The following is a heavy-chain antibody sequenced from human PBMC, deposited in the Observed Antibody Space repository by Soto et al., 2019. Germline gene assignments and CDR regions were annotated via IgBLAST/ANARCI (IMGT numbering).Heavy chain of an antibody. CDR3: AYRQEYRGSWDSGWLDP. CDR1: GFSLTTSGVG. Sequence: SGPTLVNPTQTLTLACAFSGFSLTTSGVGVGWIRQPPGKALEWLAFIYWDDDKRYSPSLRTRLTIFKDTSKNLVVLVMTNMDPVDTATYYCAYRQEYRGSWDSGWLDPWGQGTLVTVSS. D-gene: IGHD6-6*01. V-gene: IGHV2-5*02. J-gene: IGHJ5*02. CDR2: IYWDDDK.